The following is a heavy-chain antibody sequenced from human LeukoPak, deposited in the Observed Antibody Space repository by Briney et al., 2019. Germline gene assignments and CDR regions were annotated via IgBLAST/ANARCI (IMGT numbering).Heavy chain of an antibody. D-gene: IGHD6-13*01. J-gene: IGHJ5*02. CDR2: IYTSGIT. CDR1: GGSVSSVSSY. V-gene: IGHV4-61*10. Sequence: SETLSLTCTVSGGSVSSVSSYWSWVRQPAGKGLEWIGRIYTSGITDYNPSLKSRVTISLDTSKNQFSLKLNSVTAADSAVYYCVGESSYVAATGRGGWFDPWGQGTLVTVSS. CDR3: VGESSYVAATGRGGWFDP.